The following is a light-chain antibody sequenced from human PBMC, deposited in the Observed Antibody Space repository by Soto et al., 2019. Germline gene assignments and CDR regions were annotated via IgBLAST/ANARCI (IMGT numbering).Light chain of an antibody. Sequence: QSALTQPRSVSGSPGQSVTISCTGTSSDVGGYNYVSWYQQHPGKAPKLMIYDVSKRLSGVPDRFSGSKSGNTASLTISGLQAEDEADYYCCSYAGGGVFGGGTKLTVL. V-gene: IGLV2-11*01. J-gene: IGLJ2*01. CDR1: SSDVGGYNY. CDR3: CSYAGGGV. CDR2: DVS.